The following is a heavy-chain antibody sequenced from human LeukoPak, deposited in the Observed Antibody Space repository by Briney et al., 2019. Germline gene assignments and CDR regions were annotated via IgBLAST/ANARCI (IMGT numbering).Heavy chain of an antibody. Sequence: SETLSLTCTVSGGSISSYFWIWIRQPPGKGLEWIGYIYYSGSTNYNPSLKSRVTISVDTSKNQFSLKLSSVTAADTAVYYCARGYYYMAVWGKGTTVTVSS. CDR1: GGSISSYF. CDR3: ARGYYYMAV. J-gene: IGHJ6*03. V-gene: IGHV4-59*01. CDR2: IYYSGST.